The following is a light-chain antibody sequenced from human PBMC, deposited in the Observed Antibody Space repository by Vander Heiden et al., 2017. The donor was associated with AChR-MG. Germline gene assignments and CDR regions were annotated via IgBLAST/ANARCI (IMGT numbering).Light chain of an antibody. V-gene: IGKV1-5*03. CDR1: QSISSW. CDR3: QQDNSYGT. J-gene: IGKJ1*01. CDR2: KAS. Sequence: DIQLTQSPSTLSASVGDRVTITCRASQSISSWLAWYQQKPGKAPKLLIYKASSLESGVPSRFSGSGSGTEFTLTISSLQPDDFATYYCQQDNSYGTFGQRTKVEIK.